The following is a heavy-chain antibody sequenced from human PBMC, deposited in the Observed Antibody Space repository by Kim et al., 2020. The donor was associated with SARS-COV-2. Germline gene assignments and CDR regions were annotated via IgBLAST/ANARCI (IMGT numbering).Heavy chain of an antibody. J-gene: IGHJ6*04. CDR3: ARNYGSGNMDV. V-gene: IGHV3-13*01. D-gene: IGHD3-10*01. CDR2: IGTAGDT. Sequence: GGSLRLSCAASGFTFSSYDMHWVRQATGKGLEWVSAIGTAGDTYYPGSLKGRFTITRENAKNSLYLQMNSLRDGDTAVYYCARNYGSGNMDVWGKGTTVTVSS. CDR1: GFTFSSYD.